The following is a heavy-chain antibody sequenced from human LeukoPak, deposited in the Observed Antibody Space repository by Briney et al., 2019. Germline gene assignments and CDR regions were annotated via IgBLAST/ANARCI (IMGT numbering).Heavy chain of an antibody. CDR3: VRGGCSGGTRYVYYGIDV. V-gene: IGHV3-74*01. Sequence: PGGSLRLSCAASGFTFSSYWMHWVRQAPGKGLVWVSRINNDGSSTNYADSVKGRFTISRDNAKNTLYLQVNSLRAEDTAVYYCVRGGCSGGTRYVYYGIDVWGQGTSVTVSS. J-gene: IGHJ6*02. CDR2: INNDGSST. D-gene: IGHD2-15*01. CDR1: GFTFSSYW.